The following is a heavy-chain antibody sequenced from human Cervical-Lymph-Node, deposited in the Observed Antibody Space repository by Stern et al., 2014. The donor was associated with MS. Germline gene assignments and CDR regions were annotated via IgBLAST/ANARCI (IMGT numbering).Heavy chain of an antibody. CDR3: TREAIGHSGTFDF. Sequence: VQLVHSGAEVKKPGSSVKDSCRASVGTFGSFAVNWGRQATGQGLEWMGGIIPIFGTASYAQRFQGRVTITADEATTTAYMELNSLTSDDTAVYFCTREAIGHSGTFDFWGQGTLVTVSS. CDR1: VGTFGSFA. J-gene: IGHJ4*02. CDR2: IIPIFGTA. D-gene: IGHD5-12*01. V-gene: IGHV1-69*01.